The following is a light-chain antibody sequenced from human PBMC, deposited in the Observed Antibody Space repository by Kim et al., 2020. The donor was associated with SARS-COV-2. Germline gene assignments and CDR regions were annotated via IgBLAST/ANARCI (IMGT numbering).Light chain of an antibody. J-gene: IGKJ1*01. CDR2: GAS. V-gene: IGKV1-17*03. CDR3: LQHYNYPWT. CDR1: QGISTH. Sequence: ASVGDRVTFTCRASQGISTHLAWFQQKPGKVPKRLIYGASSLQSGVPSRFSGSGSGTEFTLTISSLQPEDFATYYCLQHYNYPWTFGQGTKVDIK.